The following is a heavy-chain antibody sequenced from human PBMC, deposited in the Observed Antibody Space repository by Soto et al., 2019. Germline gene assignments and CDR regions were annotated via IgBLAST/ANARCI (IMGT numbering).Heavy chain of an antibody. CDR2: IWYDGSNK. D-gene: IGHD3-16*02. J-gene: IGHJ4*02. Sequence: QVQLVESGGGVVQPGRSLRLSCAASGFTFSSYGMHWVRQAPGKGLEWVAVIWYDGSNKYYADSVKGRFTISRDNSKNPLYLQINSLRGEDTAVYYCARAHYDYIWGSYRPMMGDYWGQGTLVTVSS. CDR1: GFTFSSYG. V-gene: IGHV3-33*01. CDR3: ARAHYDYIWGSYRPMMGDY.